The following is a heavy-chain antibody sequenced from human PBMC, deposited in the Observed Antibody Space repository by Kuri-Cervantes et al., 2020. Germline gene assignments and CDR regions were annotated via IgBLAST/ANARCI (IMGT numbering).Heavy chain of an antibody. D-gene: IGHD2-2*01. CDR1: GYSISSGYY. V-gene: IGHV4-38-2*01. CDR2: IYHSGST. Sequence: GSLRLSCAVSGYSISSGYYWGWIRQPPGKGLEWIGSIYHSGSTYYNPSLKSRATMSVDTSKNQFSLNLNSVTAADTAVYYCARGGGVPAAIGDLDYWGQGTQVTVSS. CDR3: ARGGGVPAAIGDLDY. J-gene: IGHJ4*02.